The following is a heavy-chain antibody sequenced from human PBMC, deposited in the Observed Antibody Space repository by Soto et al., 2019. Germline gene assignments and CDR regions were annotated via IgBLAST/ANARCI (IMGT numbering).Heavy chain of an antibody. J-gene: IGHJ6*02. D-gene: IGHD3-22*01. CDR2: INPSGGST. CDR1: GYTFTSYY. Sequence: ASVKVSCKASGYTFTSYYMHWVRQAPGQGLEWMGIINPSGGSTSYAQKFQGRVTMTRDTSTSTVYMELSSLRSEDTAVYYCAREYYYDSSGYYFYYYGMEDWGQGTTVTVSS. V-gene: IGHV1-46*01. CDR3: AREYYYDSSGYYFYYYGMED.